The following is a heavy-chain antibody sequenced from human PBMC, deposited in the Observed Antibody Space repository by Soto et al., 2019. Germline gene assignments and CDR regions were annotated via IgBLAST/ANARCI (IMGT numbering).Heavy chain of an antibody. Sequence: GGSLRLSCAASGFTFSSYAMSWVRQAPGKGLEWVSAISGSGGSTYYADSVKGRFTISRDNSKNTLYLQMNSLRAEDTAVYYFAKASSGWYYYYYYMDVWGKGTTVTVSS. V-gene: IGHV3-23*01. D-gene: IGHD6-19*01. CDR3: AKASSGWYYYYYYMDV. CDR1: GFTFSSYA. J-gene: IGHJ6*03. CDR2: ISGSGGST.